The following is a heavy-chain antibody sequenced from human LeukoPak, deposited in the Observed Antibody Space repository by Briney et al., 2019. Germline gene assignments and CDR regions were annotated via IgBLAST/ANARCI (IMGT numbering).Heavy chain of an antibody. CDR1: GGSFSPYY. CDR2: IDHRGDT. D-gene: IGHD5-24*01. J-gene: IGHJ4*03. CDR3: ARGATISETGYFDF. Sequence: LETLSLTCAVYGGSFSPYYWSWIRQSPGKGLEWIAEIDHRGDTNYNPSVKSRVTISIDTSKNQFSLNMRSLSAADTAVYYCARGATISETGYFDFWGQGTLVTASS. V-gene: IGHV4-34*01.